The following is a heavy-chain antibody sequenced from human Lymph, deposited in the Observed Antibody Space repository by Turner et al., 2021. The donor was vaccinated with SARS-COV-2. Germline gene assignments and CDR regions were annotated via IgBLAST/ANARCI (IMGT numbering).Heavy chain of an antibody. CDR2: ISVSGGST. CDR3: AKEGDTAMVNFDY. J-gene: IGHJ4*02. Sequence: EVQLLESGGGLVQHGGSLRLSCATSVFTFSSYAMSWVRQAPGNGLEWVSAISVSGGSTYYADSWKGRFTISRDNSKNTLYLQMNSLRAEDTAVYYCAKEGDTAMVNFDYWGQGTLVTVSS. D-gene: IGHD5-18*01. V-gene: IGHV3-23*01. CDR1: VFTFSSYA.